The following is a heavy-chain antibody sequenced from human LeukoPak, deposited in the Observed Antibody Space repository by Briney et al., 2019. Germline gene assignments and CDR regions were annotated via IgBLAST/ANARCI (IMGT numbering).Heavy chain of an antibody. D-gene: IGHD1-20*01. V-gene: IGHV4-39*07. CDR3: ARGALWRYNWNDVRTPLDY. J-gene: IGHJ4*02. Sequence: SETLSLTCTVSGGSISSSSYYWGWIRQPPGKGLEWIGSIYHSGSTYYNPSLKSRVTISVDTSKNQFSLKLSSVTAADTAVYYCARGALWRYNWNDVRTPLDYWGQGTLVTVSS. CDR2: IYHSGST. CDR1: GGSISSSSYY.